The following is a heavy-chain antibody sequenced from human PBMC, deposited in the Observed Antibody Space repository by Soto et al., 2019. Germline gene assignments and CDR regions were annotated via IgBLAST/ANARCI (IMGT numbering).Heavy chain of an antibody. V-gene: IGHV1-69*01. D-gene: IGHD1-26*01. J-gene: IGHJ5*02. CDR1: GGTFSSYA. CDR2: IIPILGTA. CDR3: AREVGATLNWFDP. Sequence: QVQLVQSGAEVKKPGSSVKVSCKASGGTFSSYAISWVRQAPGQGLEWLGGIIPILGTANYAQKFQGRVTITADESTSTAYRELSSLRSEDTAVYYCAREVGATLNWFDPWGQGTLVTVSS.